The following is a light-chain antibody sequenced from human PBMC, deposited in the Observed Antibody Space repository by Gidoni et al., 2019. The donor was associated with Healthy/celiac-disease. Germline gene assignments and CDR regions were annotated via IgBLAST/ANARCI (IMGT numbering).Light chain of an antibody. CDR2: DAS. CDR1: QSISSW. V-gene: IGKV1-5*01. CDR3: QQYNSEGT. J-gene: IGKJ1*01. Sequence: DIQMTQSPSTLSASVGDRVTITCRASQSISSWLAWYQQKPGKAPKLLIYDASSLESGVPSRFSGSGSGTEFTLTISSLQPDDFATYYCQQYNSEGTFXQXTKVEIK.